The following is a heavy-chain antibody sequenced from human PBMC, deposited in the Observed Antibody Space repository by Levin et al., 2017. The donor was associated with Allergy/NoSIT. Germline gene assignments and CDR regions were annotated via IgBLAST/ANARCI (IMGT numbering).Heavy chain of an antibody. J-gene: IGHJ4*02. D-gene: IGHD2-2*01. CDR1: GITFSSYA. CDR2: ISSSGGST. CDR3: AKGPEPAAVKSDY. Sequence: PGGSLRLSCAASGITFSSYAMSWVRQAPGKGLEWVSSISSSGGSTYYADSVKGRFTISRDNSKNTLFLQMNSLRVEDTAVYYCAKGPEPAAVKSDYWGQGTLVTVSS. V-gene: IGHV3-23*01.